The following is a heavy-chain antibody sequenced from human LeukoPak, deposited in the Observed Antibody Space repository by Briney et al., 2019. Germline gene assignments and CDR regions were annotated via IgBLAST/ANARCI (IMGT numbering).Heavy chain of an antibody. D-gene: IGHD6-13*01. CDR1: GGSFSGYY. CDR2: INHSGST. V-gene: IGHV4-34*01. CDR3: ARGRRSSSWFPLLYFDY. Sequence: SETLSLTCGVWGGSFSGYYWIGLRQPPGKGVEGVGEINHSGSTNYHPSLTSRVTISVDTSKHQLSLKLSSVTAADTAVYYCARGRRSSSWFPLLYFDYWGQGTLVTVSS. J-gene: IGHJ4*02.